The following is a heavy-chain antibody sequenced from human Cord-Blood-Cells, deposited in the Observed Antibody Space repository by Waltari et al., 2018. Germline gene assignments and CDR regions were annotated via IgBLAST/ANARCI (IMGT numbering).Heavy chain of an antibody. D-gene: IGHD1-26*01. Sequence: QVQLQESGPGLVKPSETLSLTCAVSGYSISSGYYWGWIRQPPGKGLEWIGSIYHSGSTYYNPSLKSRVTISVDTSNNQFSLKLSSVTAADTAVYYCARVPDWEAFDIWGQGTMVIVSS. CDR1: GYSISSGYY. CDR2: IYHSGST. CDR3: ARVPDWEAFDI. J-gene: IGHJ3*02. V-gene: IGHV4-38-2*01.